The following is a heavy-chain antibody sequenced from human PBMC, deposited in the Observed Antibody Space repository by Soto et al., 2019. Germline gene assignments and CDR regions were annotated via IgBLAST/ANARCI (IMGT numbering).Heavy chain of an antibody. CDR1: GGSISSGGYY. V-gene: IGHV4-31*03. J-gene: IGHJ4*02. CDR3: ARGGFSGSYFDY. Sequence: SETLSLTCTVSGGSISSGGYYWSWIRQHPGKGLEWIGYIYYSGSTYYNPSLKSRVTISVDTSKNQFSLKLSSVTAADTAVYYCARGGFSGSYFDYWGQGTLVTVSS. CDR2: IYYSGST. D-gene: IGHD1-26*01.